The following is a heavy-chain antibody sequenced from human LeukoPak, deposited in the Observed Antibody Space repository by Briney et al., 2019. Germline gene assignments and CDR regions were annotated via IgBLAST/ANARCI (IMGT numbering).Heavy chain of an antibody. D-gene: IGHD2-15*01. J-gene: IGHJ6*02. Sequence: ASVMVSCKASGYTFTGYYMHWVRQAPGQGLEWMGWINPNSGGTNYAQKFQGRVTMTRDTSISTAYMELSRLRSDDTAVYYCARSDCSGGSCYSYYYYGMDVWGQGTTVTVSS. CDR1: GYTFTGYY. V-gene: IGHV1-2*02. CDR3: ARSDCSGGSCYSYYYYGMDV. CDR2: INPNSGGT.